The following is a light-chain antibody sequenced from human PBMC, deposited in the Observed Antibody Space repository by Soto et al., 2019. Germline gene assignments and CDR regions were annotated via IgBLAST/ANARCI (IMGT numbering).Light chain of an antibody. CDR2: EVS. J-gene: IGLJ1*01. V-gene: IGLV2-14*01. CDR3: SSYTTTNSLV. CDR1: SSDVGTYKY. Sequence: QSVLAQPASVSGSPGQSITISCSGTSSDVGTYKYVSWYQQHPGKAPKLMIYEVSYRPSGVSNRFSGSKSGNTASLTISGLQAEDEADYHCSSYTTTNSLVFGIGTKVTVL.